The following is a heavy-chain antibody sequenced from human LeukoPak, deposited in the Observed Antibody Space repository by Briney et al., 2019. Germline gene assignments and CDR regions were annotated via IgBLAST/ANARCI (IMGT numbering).Heavy chain of an antibody. J-gene: IGHJ4*02. CDR1: GFTFSSYA. CDR2: IKTKTDGGTA. V-gene: IGHV3-15*01. CDR3: TTDPYYDILTGSPRFDY. Sequence: GGSLRLSCAASGFTFSSYAMSWVRQAPGKGLEWVGHIKTKTDGGTADYAAPVKGRFTISRDDSKNTLYLQMSSLKTEDTAVYYCTTDPYYDILTGSPRFDYWGQGTLVSVSS. D-gene: IGHD3-9*01.